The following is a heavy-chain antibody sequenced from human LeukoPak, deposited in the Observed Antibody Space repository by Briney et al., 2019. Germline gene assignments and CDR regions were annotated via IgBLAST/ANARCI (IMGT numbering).Heavy chain of an antibody. CDR1: GFTVSSNY. J-gene: IGHJ6*02. V-gene: IGHV3-53*01. CDR3: ASLQVDPCSRTSSYTDV. Sequence: GGSLRLSCAASGFTVSSNYMSWVRQAPGKGLEWVSVIYSGGNTYYADSVKGRFTISRDNSKNTLYLQMNSLRAEDTAVYYCASLQVDPCSRTSSYTDVWGQGTTVTVSS. D-gene: IGHD2-2*02. CDR2: IYSGGNT.